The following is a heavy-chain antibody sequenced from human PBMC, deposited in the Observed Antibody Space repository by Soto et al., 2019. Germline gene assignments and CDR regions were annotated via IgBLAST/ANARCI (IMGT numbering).Heavy chain of an antibody. CDR3: ARHDLGYNWNFKRAFDV. J-gene: IGHJ3*01. Sequence: PGESLKLSCTGSGYTFANFWIGWVRQMPGEGLQWMGIIYPGDSDTRYSPSFQGQVSISADKSINTAYLQWSSLKASDTAMYYCARHDLGYNWNFKRAFDVWGQGTKVTVS. CDR1: GYTFANFW. CDR2: IYPGDSDT. V-gene: IGHV5-51*01. D-gene: IGHD1-7*01.